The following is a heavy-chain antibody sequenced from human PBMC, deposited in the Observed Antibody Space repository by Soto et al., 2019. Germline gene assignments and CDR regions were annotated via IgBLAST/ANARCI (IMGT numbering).Heavy chain of an antibody. V-gene: IGHV1-69*13. J-gene: IGHJ5*02. D-gene: IGHD3-16*01. CDR2: IIPIFGTA. CDR1: GGPFISYA. CDR3: ARDHGGANWFDP. Sequence: GXSVKVSCTASGGPFISYAIIWVRQAPGQGLEWMGGIIPIFGTANYAQKFQGRVTITADESTSTAYMELSSLRSEDTAVYYCARDHGGANWFDPWGQGTLVTVSS.